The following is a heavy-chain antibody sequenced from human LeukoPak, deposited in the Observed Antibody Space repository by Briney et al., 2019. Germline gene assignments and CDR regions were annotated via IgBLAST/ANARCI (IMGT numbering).Heavy chain of an antibody. CDR2: MNPNSGNT. CDR3: ARGRRGYCSGDSCLEYFQD. Sequence: ASVKVSCIASGYTFTSYDINWVRQATGQGLEWMGWMNPNSGNTGYAQKFQGRVTITRSTSISTAYMELSSLRSEDTAVYYCARGRRGYCSGDSCLEYFQDWGQGTLVTVSS. CDR1: GYTFTSYD. D-gene: IGHD2-15*01. J-gene: IGHJ1*01. V-gene: IGHV1-8*03.